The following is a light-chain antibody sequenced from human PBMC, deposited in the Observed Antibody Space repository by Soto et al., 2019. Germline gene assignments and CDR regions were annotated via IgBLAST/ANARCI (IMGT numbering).Light chain of an antibody. CDR2: GAS. V-gene: IGKV3-15*01. Sequence: EIVMTQSPATLSVSPGERATLSCRASQSVSSDLAWYQQRPGQAPRLLIYGASTRATGIPARFSGSGSGAEFTLTISSLESEDFAVYYCQQYYEWPPTWTFGHGTKVDIK. J-gene: IGKJ1*01. CDR3: QQYYEWPPTWT. CDR1: QSVSSD.